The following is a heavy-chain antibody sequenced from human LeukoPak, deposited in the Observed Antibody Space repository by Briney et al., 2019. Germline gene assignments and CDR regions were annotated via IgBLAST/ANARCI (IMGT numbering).Heavy chain of an antibody. J-gene: IGHJ4*02. Sequence: SETLSLTCTISGCSISSYYWSWIRQPPGKGLEWIGYIYYGGSTNYNPSLKRRVTISIDTSTNQFSLRLSSVTAADTAVYYCARVNYGGNAPGYYFDYWGQGTLVTVSS. D-gene: IGHD4-23*01. CDR2: IYYGGST. CDR1: GCSISSYY. V-gene: IGHV4-59*01. CDR3: ARVNYGGNAPGYYFDY.